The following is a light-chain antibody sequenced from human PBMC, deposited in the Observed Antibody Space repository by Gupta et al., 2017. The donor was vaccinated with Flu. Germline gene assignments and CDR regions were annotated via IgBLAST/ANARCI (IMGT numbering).Light chain of an antibody. Sequence: SSELTQDTAASVALGQTVRITCQGDSLRNSYASGYQQKPGQAPVLVHYANTIRPSRIPFRFSGSSSGNTASLTIPGAQAEDEADYYCNSRDSTDNHQEVFGGGTKLTVL. CDR2: ANT. V-gene: IGLV3-19*01. CDR1: SLRNSY. CDR3: NSRDSTDNHQEV. J-gene: IGLJ2*01.